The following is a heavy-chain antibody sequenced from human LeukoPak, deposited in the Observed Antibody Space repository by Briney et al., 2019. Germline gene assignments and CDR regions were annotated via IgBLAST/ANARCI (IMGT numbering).Heavy chain of an antibody. V-gene: IGHV3-48*03. Sequence: GGSLRLPCAASGFTFSSYEMNWVRQAPGKGLEWVSYISSSGSTIYYADSVKGRFTISRDNAKNSLYLQMNSLRAEDTAVYYCARIYSSSWHIFDYWGQGTLVTVSS. J-gene: IGHJ4*02. CDR3: ARIYSSSWHIFDY. CDR1: GFTFSSYE. D-gene: IGHD6-13*01. CDR2: ISSSGSTI.